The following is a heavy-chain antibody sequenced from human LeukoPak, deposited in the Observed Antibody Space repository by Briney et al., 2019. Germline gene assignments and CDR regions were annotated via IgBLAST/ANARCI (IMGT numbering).Heavy chain of an antibody. CDR3: ARGAGVATFDY. Sequence: PGGSLRLSCAASGFTFSSYAMHWVRQAPGKGLEWVAVISYDGSNKYYADSVKGRFTISRDNSKNTLYLQMNSLRAEDTAVYYCARGAGVATFDYWGQGTLVTVSS. D-gene: IGHD5-12*01. V-gene: IGHV3-30*04. CDR1: GFTFSSYA. J-gene: IGHJ4*02. CDR2: ISYDGSNK.